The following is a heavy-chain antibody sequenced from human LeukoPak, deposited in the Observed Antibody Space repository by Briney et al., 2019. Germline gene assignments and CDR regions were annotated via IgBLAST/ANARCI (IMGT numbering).Heavy chain of an antibody. V-gene: IGHV3-53*01. D-gene: IGHD6-13*01. CDR2: IYSGGST. CDR1: GFTVSTNY. Sequence: QPGGSLRLFCAASGFTVSTNYMSWVRQAPGKGLEWVSLIYSGGSTYYADSVKGRFTISTDNSKNTLYLQMNSLRAEDTAVYYCARGRRIAAAGLYYFDYWGQGTLVTVSS. CDR3: ARGRRIAAAGLYYFDY. J-gene: IGHJ4*02.